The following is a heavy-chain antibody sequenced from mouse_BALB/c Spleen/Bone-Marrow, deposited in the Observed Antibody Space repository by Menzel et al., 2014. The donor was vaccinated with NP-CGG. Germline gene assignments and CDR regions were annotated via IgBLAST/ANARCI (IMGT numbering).Heavy chain of an antibody. CDR2: ISGDGRYT. CDR3: ARHAYYDQTEFSFVC. J-gene: IGHJ3*01. CDR1: GFSFSNYG. Sequence: EVMLVESGGGLVKPGGSLKLSCEASGFSFSNYGMSWLRQTPEKRLEWVETISGDGRYTFYSDSVKGRFTIARDNAKNNLYLQLSGLRSEDTALYYCARHAYYDQTEFSFVCWGQGTLVTVSA. V-gene: IGHV5-9-2*01. D-gene: IGHD2-4*01.